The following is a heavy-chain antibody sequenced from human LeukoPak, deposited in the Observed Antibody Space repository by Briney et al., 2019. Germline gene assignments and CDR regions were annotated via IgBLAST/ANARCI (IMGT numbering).Heavy chain of an antibody. D-gene: IGHD7-27*01. CDR3: ARAGPLYTGAYLAY. CDR2: INPNSGDT. V-gene: IGHV1-2*02. Sequence: ASVKVSCKASGYTFTGYYIHWVRQAPGQGLQWMGWINPNSGDTISAQKLHGGVTLTTDTPITTAYMELSSLTSDDTAVYFCARAGPLYTGAYLAYWGQGTLVTVSS. J-gene: IGHJ4*02. CDR1: GYTFTGYY.